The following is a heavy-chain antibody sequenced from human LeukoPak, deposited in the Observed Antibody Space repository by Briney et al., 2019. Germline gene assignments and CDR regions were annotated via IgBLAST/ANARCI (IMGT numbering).Heavy chain of an antibody. V-gene: IGHV3-7*03. CDR1: GFTFSNYW. CDR2: IKEDGSEK. CDR3: AKVGGQNFSGGSCYSGF. Sequence: PGGSLRLSCAASGFTFSNYWMSWVRQAPGKGLEWVANIKEDGSEKKYVDSVKGRFTISRDNAKNSLYLQMKSLRAEDTAGYHSAKVGGQNFSGGSCYSGFWGQGTLVTVSS. J-gene: IGHJ4*01. D-gene: IGHD2-15*01.